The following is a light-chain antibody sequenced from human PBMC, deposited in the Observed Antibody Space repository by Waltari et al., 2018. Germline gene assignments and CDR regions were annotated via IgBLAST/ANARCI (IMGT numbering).Light chain of an antibody. Sequence: IQLTQSPSSLSASVGDRVTITCRASQGISNYLGWYQQKPGKPPRLLIYGASILQSGVPSRFSGSGSGTDFTLTISSLQPEDFATYFCQQLDSDSPFGGGTDVEIK. CDR1: QGISNY. J-gene: IGKJ4*01. V-gene: IGKV1-9*01. CDR3: QQLDSDSP. CDR2: GAS.